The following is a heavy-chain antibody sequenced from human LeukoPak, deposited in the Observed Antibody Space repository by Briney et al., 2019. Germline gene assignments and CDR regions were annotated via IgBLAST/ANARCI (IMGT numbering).Heavy chain of an antibody. CDR3: AKDADTATIIYWYFDL. J-gene: IGHJ2*01. Sequence: GGSLRLSCTASGFTLSSFGMHWVRQAPGKGLEWVAVISDDGSNTYYADSVKGRCTISRDNSKNTLYLQLNSLRTEDTAVYYCAKDADTATIIYWYFDLWGRGTLVTVSS. D-gene: IGHD5-18*01. CDR1: GFTLSSFG. V-gene: IGHV3-30*18. CDR2: ISDDGSNT.